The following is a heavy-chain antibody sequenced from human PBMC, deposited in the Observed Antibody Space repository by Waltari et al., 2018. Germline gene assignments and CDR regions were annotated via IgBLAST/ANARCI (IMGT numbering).Heavy chain of an antibody. V-gene: IGHV3-73*01. Sequence: EVQVVESGGGWVQPGGSLKLSCATSGFSCSGSTIHWVRQTSGKGLEWVGRIRRQPYNYATAYSASVKGRFTISRDDSKNTAYLQMNNLMTEDTAVYYCSGGEVTGTDFWGQGTLVTVSS. CDR2: IRRQPYNYAT. CDR1: GFSCSGST. J-gene: IGHJ4*02. CDR3: SGGEVTGTDF. D-gene: IGHD6-19*01.